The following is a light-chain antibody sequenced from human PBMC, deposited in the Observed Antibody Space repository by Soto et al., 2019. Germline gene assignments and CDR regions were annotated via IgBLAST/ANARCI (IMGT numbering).Light chain of an antibody. J-gene: IGKJ1*01. Sequence: IGMTKCPGTLSVSPGDRATLPCMASHGIXKNFVWYEEKPGQATRILSXGASTRANGTPARFSGSGSGKEFTLTISSLQSEDFAVYYCQHYNDWPTWTFGQGTKVDVK. CDR2: GAS. CDR3: QHYNDWPTWT. V-gene: IGKV3-15*01. CDR1: HGIXKN.